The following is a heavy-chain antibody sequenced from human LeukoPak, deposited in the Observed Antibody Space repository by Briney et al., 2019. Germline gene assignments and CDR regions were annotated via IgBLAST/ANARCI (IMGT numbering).Heavy chain of an antibody. Sequence: GGSLRLSCVGSEFIFGSYWMSWVRQAPGKGLEWVANIKQDGSEKYYVDSVKGRFTVFRDSDKNSLYLQMNRLRAEDTAMYFCARGYKSEPPAKYGMDVWGRGTTVIVSS. CDR1: EFIFGSYW. D-gene: IGHD5-12*01. CDR2: IKQDGSEK. J-gene: IGHJ6*02. CDR3: ARGYKSEPPAKYGMDV. V-gene: IGHV3-7*01.